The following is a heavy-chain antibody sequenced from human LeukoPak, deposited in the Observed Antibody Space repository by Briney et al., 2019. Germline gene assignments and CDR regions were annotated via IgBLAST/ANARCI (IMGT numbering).Heavy chain of an antibody. CDR2: IYYSGST. Sequence: PSETLSLTCIVSGDSISSYYWSWIRQPPGKGLEWIGYIYYSGSTNYNPSLKSRVTISVDTSKNQFSLKLTSVTAADTAVYYCARGKDGYCISWGQGTLVTVSS. J-gene: IGHJ4*02. CDR3: ARGKDGYCIS. CDR1: GDSISSYY. D-gene: IGHD6-13*01. V-gene: IGHV4-59*01.